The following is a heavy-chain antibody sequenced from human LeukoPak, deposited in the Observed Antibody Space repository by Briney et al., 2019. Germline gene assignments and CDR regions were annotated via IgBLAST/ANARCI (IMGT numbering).Heavy chain of an antibody. CDR2: IYYSGST. J-gene: IGHJ6*03. Sequence: PSETLSLTCTVSGGSISSYYWSWIRQPPGKGLEWIGYIYYSGSTNYNPSLKSRVTISVDTSKNQFSLQLNSVTPEDTAVYYCARDATGGNAFYYYYMDVWGKGTTVTVSS. V-gene: IGHV4-59*12. CDR1: GGSISSYY. CDR3: ARDATGGNAFYYYYMDV. D-gene: IGHD4-23*01.